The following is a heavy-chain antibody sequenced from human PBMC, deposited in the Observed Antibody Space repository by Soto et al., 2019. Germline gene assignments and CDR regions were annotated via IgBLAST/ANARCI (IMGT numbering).Heavy chain of an antibody. V-gene: IGHV3-48*01. CDR3: ARDAPPDDY. CDR1: GFTFSSYS. J-gene: IGHJ4*02. Sequence: GGSLRLSCAASGFTFSSYSMNWVRQAPGKGLEWVSYISSSSGTIYYADSVKGRFTISRDIARNSLYLQMNSLRAEDTAVYYCARDAPPDDYWGQGTLVTVSS. CDR2: ISSSSGTI.